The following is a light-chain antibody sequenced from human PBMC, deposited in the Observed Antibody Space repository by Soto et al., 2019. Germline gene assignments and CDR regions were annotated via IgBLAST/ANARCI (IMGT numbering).Light chain of an antibody. J-gene: IGKJ1*01. Sequence: EIVLTQSPGTLSLSPGERATLSCRASQSVSSSYLAWYQQKPGQAPRLLVYGVSSRATDVPDRFSGSGSGTDFTLTISRLEPEDFAVYYCQQCTDSRTFGQGTKVDIK. CDR2: GVS. V-gene: IGKV3-20*01. CDR3: QQCTDSRT. CDR1: QSVSSSY.